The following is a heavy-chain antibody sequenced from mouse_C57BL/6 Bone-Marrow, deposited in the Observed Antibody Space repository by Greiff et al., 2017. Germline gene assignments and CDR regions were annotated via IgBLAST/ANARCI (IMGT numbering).Heavy chain of an antibody. CDR2: IRNKANGYTT. V-gene: IGHV7-3*01. CDR3: ARYIPPLWYFDV. CDR1: GFTFTDYY. Sequence: EVKLMESGGGLVQPGGSLSLSCAASGFTFTDYYMSWVRQPPGKALEWLGFIRNKANGYTTEYSASVKGRFTISRDNSQSILYLQMNALRAEDSATYHCARYIPPLWYFDVWGTGTTVTVSS. J-gene: IGHJ1*03. D-gene: IGHD5-1*01.